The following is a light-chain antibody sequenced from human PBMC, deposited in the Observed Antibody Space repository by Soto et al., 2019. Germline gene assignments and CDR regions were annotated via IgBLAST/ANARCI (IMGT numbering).Light chain of an antibody. CDR3: QQCSECPLIT. CDR1: ESVDRY. CDR2: GAS. Sequence: EIVMTQSPGTLSVSPGERATLSCRASESVDRYLAWYQQKPGQAPRLLIYGASTRATGVPARFSGSGSGTEFPLTIIRLQSEDFAVYCCQQCSECPLITFGQGTRLEAK. J-gene: IGKJ5*01. V-gene: IGKV3-15*01.